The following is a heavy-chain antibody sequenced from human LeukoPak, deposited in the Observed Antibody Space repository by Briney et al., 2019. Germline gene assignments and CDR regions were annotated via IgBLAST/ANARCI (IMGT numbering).Heavy chain of an antibody. CDR2: IFYSGTT. V-gene: IGHV4-39*01. Sequence: SETLSLTCTVSGGSISSSNYYWGWIRQPPGKGLEWIGSIFYSGTTYYNPSLKSRFTISVDTSKNQFSLKLSSVTAADTAVYYCAGTYYYGSSGYSNFDYWGQGTLVTVSS. D-gene: IGHD3-22*01. CDR3: AGTYYYGSSGYSNFDY. J-gene: IGHJ4*02. CDR1: GGSISSSNYY.